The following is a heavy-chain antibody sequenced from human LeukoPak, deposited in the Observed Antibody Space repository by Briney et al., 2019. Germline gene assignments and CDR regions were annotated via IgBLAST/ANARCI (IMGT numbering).Heavy chain of an antibody. J-gene: IGHJ3*02. CDR2: IIPIFGTA. D-gene: IGHD1-26*01. CDR1: GGTFSSYA. V-gene: IGHV1-69*01. CDR3: ATAEPSEWELAAFDI. Sequence: GSSVKVSCKASGGTFSSYAISWVRQAPGQGLEWMGGIIPIFGTAKYAQQFQGRVTITADESTSTAYMELSSLRSEDTAVYYCATAEPSEWELAAFDIWGQGTMVTVSS.